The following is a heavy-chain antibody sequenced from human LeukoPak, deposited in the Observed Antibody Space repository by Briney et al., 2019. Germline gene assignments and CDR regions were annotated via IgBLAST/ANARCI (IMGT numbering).Heavy chain of an antibody. CDR1: GFTFSSNY. CDR2: IYSGGST. J-gene: IGHJ4*02. Sequence: GGSLRLSCAASGFTFSSNYMSWVRQAPGKGLEGVSVIYSGGSTYYAHSVKGRFTISRDNSKYTLYLQMNSLRAEDTAVYYCARGASQFDYWVQGTLVTVSS. CDR3: ARGASQFDY. V-gene: IGHV3-53*01.